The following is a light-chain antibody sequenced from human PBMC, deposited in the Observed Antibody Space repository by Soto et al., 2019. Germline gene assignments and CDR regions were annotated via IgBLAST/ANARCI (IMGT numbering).Light chain of an antibody. J-gene: IGLJ2*01. V-gene: IGLV2-23*01. CDR1: SNDIGSYTL. CDR3: CSYSGSGPL. CDR2: EGS. Sequence: QSALTQPASVSGSPGQSITFSCSGTSNDIGSYTLVSWYQQHPGKAPKLMIYEGSERPSGVSNRFSGSNSGNTASLTISGLQAEDEADYYCCSYSGSGPLFGGGTKLTVL.